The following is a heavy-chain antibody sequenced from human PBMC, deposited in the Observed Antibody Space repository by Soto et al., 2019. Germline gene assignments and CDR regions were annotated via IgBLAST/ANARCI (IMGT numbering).Heavy chain of an antibody. Sequence: QTLSLTCAISGDSVSSNSAALNWIRQSPSRGLEWLGRTYYRSKWYNDYAVSVKSRITINPDTSKNQFSLQLNSVTPEDTAVYYCARVRRDGYNYMFDYWGQGTLVTVPQ. CDR3: ARVRRDGYNYMFDY. J-gene: IGHJ4*02. CDR1: GDSVSSNSAA. CDR2: TYYRSKWYN. V-gene: IGHV6-1*01. D-gene: IGHD5-12*01.